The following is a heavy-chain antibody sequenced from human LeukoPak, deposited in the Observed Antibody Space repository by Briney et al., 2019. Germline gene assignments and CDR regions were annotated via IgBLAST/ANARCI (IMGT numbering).Heavy chain of an antibody. Sequence: GGSLTLSCAPSGFTFSDYSMNWVRQAPGKGLEWVSSISSSSIYIYYADSLKGRFTISRDNAKNSLYLQMNSLRAEDTAVYYCAHSSGYAYGLDYWGQGTLVTVSS. D-gene: IGHD5-18*01. V-gene: IGHV3-21*01. J-gene: IGHJ4*02. CDR3: AHSSGYAYGLDY. CDR2: ISSSSIYI. CDR1: GFTFSDYS.